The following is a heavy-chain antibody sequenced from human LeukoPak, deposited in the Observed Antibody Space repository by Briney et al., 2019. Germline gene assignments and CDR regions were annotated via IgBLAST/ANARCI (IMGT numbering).Heavy chain of an antibody. CDR3: ARETSEYYGSGSYYDY. CDR1: GYTFTSYY. V-gene: IGHV1-69*06. Sequence: SVKVSCKASGYTFTSYYMHWVRQAPGQGLEWMGGIIPIFGTANYAQKFQGRVTITADKSTSTAYMELSSLRSEDTAVYYCARETSEYYGSGSYYDYWGQGTLVTVSS. D-gene: IGHD3-10*01. CDR2: IIPIFGTA. J-gene: IGHJ4*02.